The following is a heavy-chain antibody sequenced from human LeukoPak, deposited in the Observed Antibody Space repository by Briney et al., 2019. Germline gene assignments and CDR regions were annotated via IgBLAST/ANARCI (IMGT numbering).Heavy chain of an antibody. CDR2: ISYDGSNK. CDR3: AKATSGSYYVGNYYYGMDV. J-gene: IGHJ6*02. D-gene: IGHD1-26*01. Sequence: QAGGSLRLSCAASGFTFSSYGMHWVRQAPGKGLEWVAVISYDGSNKYYADSVKGRFTISRDNSKNTLYLQMNSLRAEDTAVYYCAKATSGSYYVGNYYYGMDVWGQGATVTVS. CDR1: GFTFSSYG. V-gene: IGHV3-30*18.